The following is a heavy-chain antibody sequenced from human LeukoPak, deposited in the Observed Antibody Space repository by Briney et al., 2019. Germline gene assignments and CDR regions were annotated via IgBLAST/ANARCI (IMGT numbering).Heavy chain of an antibody. D-gene: IGHD3-10*01. CDR1: GGSITSSTYY. V-gene: IGHV4-39*07. Sequence: SETLSLTCTVSGGSITSSTYYWGWIRQPPGKGLEWIGSIYYTGSTYYNPSLKSRVTVSIDTSNNQFSLNLTSVPAADTAVYFCARDKIVRAAHDAFDIWGQGTMVTVSS. CDR2: IYYTGST. J-gene: IGHJ3*02. CDR3: ARDKIVRAAHDAFDI.